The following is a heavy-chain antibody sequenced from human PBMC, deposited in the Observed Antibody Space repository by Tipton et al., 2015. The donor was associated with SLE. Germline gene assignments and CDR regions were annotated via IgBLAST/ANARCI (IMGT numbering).Heavy chain of an antibody. V-gene: IGHV4-31*03. Sequence: LRLSCTVSGGSISSGGYYWSWIRQHPGKGLEWIGYIYYSGSTYYNPSLKSRLTISLGTSKNQFSLKLSSVTAADTAVYYCARGYYYYMDVWGKGTTVTVSS. CDR2: IYYSGST. CDR3: ARGYYYYMDV. J-gene: IGHJ6*03. CDR1: GGSISSGGYY.